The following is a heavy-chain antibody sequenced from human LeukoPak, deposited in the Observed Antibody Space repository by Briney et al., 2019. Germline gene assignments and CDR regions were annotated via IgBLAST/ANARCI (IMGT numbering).Heavy chain of an antibody. CDR1: GFTFSSYW. CDR3: ARDQAPYCSSTSCYPIGPYYYYYMDV. J-gene: IGHJ6*03. D-gene: IGHD2-2*01. CDR2: IKQDGSEK. V-gene: IGHV3-7*01. Sequence: PGGSLRLSCAASGFTFSSYWMSWVRQAPGKGLEWVANIKQDGSEKYYVDSVKGRFTISSDNAKNSLYLQMNSLRAEDTAVYYCARDQAPYCSSTSCYPIGPYYYYYMDVWGKGTTVTVSS.